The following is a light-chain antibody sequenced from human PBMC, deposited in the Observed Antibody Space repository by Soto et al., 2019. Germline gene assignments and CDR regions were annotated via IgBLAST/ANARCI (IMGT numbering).Light chain of an antibody. V-gene: IGLV2-14*03. CDR2: DVS. CDR1: TADVPSSNF. J-gene: IGLJ1*01. Sequence: QSVLTQPACVSVSPGQSITISCTGITADVPSSNFVSLYQHRPGEGPRLILYDVSHRPSGVSNRFSGSKAGDTASLTISGLQLEDEAEYYCTSYRKGPLYVFGSGTKVTVL. CDR3: TSYRKGPLYV.